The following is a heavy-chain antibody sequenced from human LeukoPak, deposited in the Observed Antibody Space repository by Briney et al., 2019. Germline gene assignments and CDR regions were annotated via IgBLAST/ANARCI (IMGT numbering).Heavy chain of an antibody. CDR3: ARGSYGYGDYYYYYGMDV. J-gene: IGHJ6*02. CDR1: GGTFSSSA. Sequence: SVKVPCKASGGTFSSSAISWVRQAPGQWLEWMGGIIPIFGTANYAQKFQGRVTITADESTSTAYMELSSLRSEDTAVYYCARGSYGYGDYYYYYGMDVWGQGTTVTVSS. V-gene: IGHV1-69*13. CDR2: IIPIFGTA. D-gene: IGHD5-18*01.